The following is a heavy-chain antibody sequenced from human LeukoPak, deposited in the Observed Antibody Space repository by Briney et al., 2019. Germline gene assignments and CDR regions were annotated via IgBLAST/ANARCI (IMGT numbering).Heavy chain of an antibody. CDR3: AKEGRGGFDI. D-gene: IGHD3-16*01. J-gene: IGHJ3*02. V-gene: IGHV3-30-3*01. Sequence: GRSLRLSCAASGFTFSSYAMHWVHQAPGKGLEWVAVISYDGSNKYYADSVKGRFTISRDNSKNTLYLQMNSLRAEDTAVYYCAKEGRGGFDIWGQGTMVTVSP. CDR1: GFTFSSYA. CDR2: ISYDGSNK.